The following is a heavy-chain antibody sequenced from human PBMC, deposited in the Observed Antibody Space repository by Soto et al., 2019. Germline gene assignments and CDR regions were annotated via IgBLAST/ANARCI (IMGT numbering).Heavy chain of an antibody. CDR3: ARVRQGCSANNCYFDP. Sequence: SETLSLTCTLSGGSVRAPDWWNWVRQSPDKGLEWIAEVHISGHSNYNPSLRSRVSVSIDSSKNQFYLNLNSVTAADTAIYYCARVRQGCSANNCYFDPWGQGTRVTVSS. D-gene: IGHD1-1*01. J-gene: IGHJ5*01. V-gene: IGHV4-4*02. CDR2: VHISGHS. CDR1: GGSVRAPDW.